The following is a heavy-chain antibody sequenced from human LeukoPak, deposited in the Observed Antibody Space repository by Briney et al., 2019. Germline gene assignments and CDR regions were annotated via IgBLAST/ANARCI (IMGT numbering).Heavy chain of an antibody. D-gene: IGHD4-23*01. CDR1: GYTFTSYY. CDR3: ARGFTTVVTYFHFQH. V-gene: IGHV1-2*02. CDR2: INPNSGDT. Sequence: ASVKVSCKASGYTFTSYYMHWVRQAPGQGLEWMGWINPNSGDTNYAQKFQGRVTMTRDTSISTAYMELSRLRSDDTAVYYCARGFTTVVTYFHFQHWGQGTLVTVSS. J-gene: IGHJ1*01.